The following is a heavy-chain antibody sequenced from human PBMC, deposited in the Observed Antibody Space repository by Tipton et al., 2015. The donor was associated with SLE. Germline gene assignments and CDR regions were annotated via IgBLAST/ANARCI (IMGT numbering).Heavy chain of an antibody. Sequence: QSGAEVKKPGASVKVSCKVSGYTLTELSMHWVRQAPGKGLEWMGGFDPEDGETIYAQKFQGRVTMTEDTSTDTAYMELSSLRSEDTAVYYCATVAYCGGDCYLFFDYWGQGTLVTVSS. CDR1: GYTLTELS. D-gene: IGHD2-21*02. CDR3: ATVAYCGGDCYLFFDY. CDR2: FDPEDGET. V-gene: IGHV1-24*01. J-gene: IGHJ4*02.